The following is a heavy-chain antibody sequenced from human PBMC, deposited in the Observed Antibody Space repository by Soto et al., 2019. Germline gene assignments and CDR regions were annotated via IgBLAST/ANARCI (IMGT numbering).Heavy chain of an antibody. Sequence: SVKVSCKXSGGTFSSYAISWVRQAPGQGLEWMGGIIPIFGTANYAQKFQGRVTITADGSTSTAYMELSSLRSEDTAVYYCARDNWNNPYYYYGMDVWGQGTTVTVSS. J-gene: IGHJ6*02. CDR1: GGTFSSYA. D-gene: IGHD1-20*01. CDR2: IIPIFGTA. V-gene: IGHV1-69*13. CDR3: ARDNWNNPYYYYGMDV.